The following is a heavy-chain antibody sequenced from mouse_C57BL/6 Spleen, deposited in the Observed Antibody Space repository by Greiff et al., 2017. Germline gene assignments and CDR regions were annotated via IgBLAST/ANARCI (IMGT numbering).Heavy chain of an antibody. V-gene: IGHV5-17*01. CDR2: ISSGSSTI. CDR1: GFTFSDYG. Sequence: EVKLVESGGGLVKPGGSLKLSCAASGFTFSDYGMHWVRQAPEKGLEWVAYISSGSSTIYYADTVKGRFTISRDNAKNTLFLQMTSLRSEDTAMYYCARDYYGSSYLYYYAMDDWGQGTSVTVSS. J-gene: IGHJ4*01. CDR3: ARDYYGSSYLYYYAMDD. D-gene: IGHD1-1*01.